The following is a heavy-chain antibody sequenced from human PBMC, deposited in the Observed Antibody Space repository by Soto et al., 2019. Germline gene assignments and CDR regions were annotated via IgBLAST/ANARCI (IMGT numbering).Heavy chain of an antibody. Sequence: EVQLVQSGAEVKKPGATVKISCKVSGYTFTDYYMHWVQQAPGKGLEWMGLVDPEDGETIYAEKFQGRVTITADTSTDTAYMELSSLRSEDTAVYYCATDSGYSGYDSELYYYYGMDVWGQGTTVTVSS. J-gene: IGHJ6*02. CDR1: GYTFTDYY. D-gene: IGHD5-12*01. V-gene: IGHV1-69-2*01. CDR3: ATDSGYSGYDSELYYYYGMDV. CDR2: VDPEDGET.